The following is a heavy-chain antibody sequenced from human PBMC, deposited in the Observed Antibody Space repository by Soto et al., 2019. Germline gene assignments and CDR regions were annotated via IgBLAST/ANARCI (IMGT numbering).Heavy chain of an antibody. V-gene: IGHV1-46*01. Sequence: ASVKVSCKASGYTFTSYYMHWVRQAPGQGLEWMGIINPSGGSTSYAQKFQGRVTMTRDTSTSTVYMELSSLRFEDTAVYYCARGYYDFWSGSRPYYGMDVWGQGTTVTVSS. CDR2: INPSGGST. CDR3: ARGYYDFWSGSRPYYGMDV. D-gene: IGHD3-3*01. J-gene: IGHJ6*02. CDR1: GYTFTSYY.